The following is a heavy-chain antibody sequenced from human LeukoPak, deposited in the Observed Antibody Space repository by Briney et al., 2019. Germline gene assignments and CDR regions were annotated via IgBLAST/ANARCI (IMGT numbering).Heavy chain of an antibody. CDR1: GGSISSSSYY. V-gene: IGHV4-39*01. Sequence: NPSETLSLTCTVSGGSISSSSYYWGWIRQPPGKGLEWIGSIYYSGSTYYNPSLKSRVTISVDKSKNQFSLKLSSVTAADTAVYYCARPYGDFWSGGNWFDPWGQGTLVTVSS. CDR2: IYYSGST. D-gene: IGHD3-3*01. J-gene: IGHJ5*02. CDR3: ARPYGDFWSGGNWFDP.